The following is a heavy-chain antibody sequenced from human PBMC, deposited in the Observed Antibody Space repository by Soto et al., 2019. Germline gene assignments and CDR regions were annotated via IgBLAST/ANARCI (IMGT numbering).Heavy chain of an antibody. CDR2: ISYNSRVI. D-gene: IGHD1-26*01. V-gene: IGHV3-9*01. CDR1: GFSFHDYV. CDR3: VTPNSDSFSEGFNL. Sequence: EVKLVESGGGLVQPGRSLRLSCAAFGFSFHDYVMHWVRQAPGKGLEWVSGISYNSRVIDYADSVKGRFTISRENAENSLSLQMNSLTPEDTALYYCVTPNSDSFSEGFNLWGQGTMVTVSS. J-gene: IGHJ3*01.